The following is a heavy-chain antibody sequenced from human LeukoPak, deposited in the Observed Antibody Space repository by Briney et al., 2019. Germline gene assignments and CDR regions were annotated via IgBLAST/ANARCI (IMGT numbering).Heavy chain of an antibody. Sequence: PGGSLRLSCAASGFTFSGYEMNWVRQAPGKGLEWVSYISSSGSSIYYADSVKGRFTISRDNAKNSLYLQMNSLRAEDTAVYYCARDLSGWYGYWGQGTLVTVSS. V-gene: IGHV3-48*03. CDR3: ARDLSGWYGY. CDR2: ISSSGSSI. D-gene: IGHD6-19*01. J-gene: IGHJ4*02. CDR1: GFTFSGYE.